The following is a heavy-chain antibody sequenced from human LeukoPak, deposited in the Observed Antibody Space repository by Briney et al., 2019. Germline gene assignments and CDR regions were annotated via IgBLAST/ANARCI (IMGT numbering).Heavy chain of an antibody. CDR3: ASLDYYDSSGYYYERRFDY. CDR1: GFTFSDYS. CDR2: ISSSSSTI. J-gene: IGHJ4*02. D-gene: IGHD3-22*01. Sequence: GESLRLSCAASGFTFSDYSMNWVRQAPGKGLEWVSYISSSSSTIYYADSVKGRFTISRDNAKNSLYLQMNSLRAEDTAVYYCASLDYYDSSGYYYERRFDYWGQGTLVTVSS. V-gene: IGHV3-48*01.